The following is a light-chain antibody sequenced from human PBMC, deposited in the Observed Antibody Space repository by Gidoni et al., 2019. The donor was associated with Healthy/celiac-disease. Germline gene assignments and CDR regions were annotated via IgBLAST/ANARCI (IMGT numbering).Light chain of an antibody. J-gene: IGKJ1*01. CDR1: QSVSSSY. Sequence: EIVLTQSPGTLSLSPGERATLSCRASQSVSSSYLAWYQQKPGQAPRLLIYGASSRATGIPNRFSGSGSRTDFTLTISRLEPEDFAVYYCQQDGSSWTFGQGTKVEIK. V-gene: IGKV3-20*01. CDR2: GAS. CDR3: QQDGSSWT.